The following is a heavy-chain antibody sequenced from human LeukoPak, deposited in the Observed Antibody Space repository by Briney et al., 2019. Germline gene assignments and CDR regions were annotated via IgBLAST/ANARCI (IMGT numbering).Heavy chain of an antibody. D-gene: IGHD6-13*01. J-gene: IGHJ4*02. Sequence: GGSLRLSCAASGFTFSSYGMHWVRQAPGKGLEWVAVIWYDGSNKYYADSVKGRFTISRDNSKNTLYLQMNSLRAEDTAVYYCARGYSSSWYYFGDYWGQGTLVTVSS. CDR3: ARGYSSSWYYFGDY. CDR2: IWYDGSNK. V-gene: IGHV3-33*01. CDR1: GFTFSSYG.